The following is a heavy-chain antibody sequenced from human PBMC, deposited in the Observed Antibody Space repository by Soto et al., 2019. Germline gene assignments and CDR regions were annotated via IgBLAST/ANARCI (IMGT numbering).Heavy chain of an antibody. CDR1: GYTFTSYD. CDR2: MNPNSGNT. J-gene: IGHJ5*02. CDR3: ARGTYYDFWSGYYGAPGFEP. Sequence: EASVKVSCKASGYTFTSYDINWVRQATGQGLEWMGWMNPNSGNTGYAQKFQGRVTMTRNTSISTAYMELSSLRSEDTAVYYCARGTYYDFWSGYYGAPGFEPWGQGTLVTVSS. V-gene: IGHV1-8*01. D-gene: IGHD3-3*01.